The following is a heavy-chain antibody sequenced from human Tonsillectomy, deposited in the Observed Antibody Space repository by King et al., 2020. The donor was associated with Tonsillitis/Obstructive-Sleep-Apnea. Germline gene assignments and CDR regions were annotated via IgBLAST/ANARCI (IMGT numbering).Heavy chain of an antibody. Sequence: VTLKESGPVLVKPTETLKLTCIVSGFSLSNARMGVSGIRQPPGKALEWLANIFSDDDKSYTTSLKSRLTISKDTSKSHVVLTMTNKDPVDTATYYCARIRLGFVKVVDAFDIWGQGTMVTVSS. D-gene: IGHD3-9*01. J-gene: IGHJ3*02. CDR2: IFSDDDK. CDR1: GFSLSNARMG. V-gene: IGHV2-26*01. CDR3: ARIRLGFVKVVDAFDI.